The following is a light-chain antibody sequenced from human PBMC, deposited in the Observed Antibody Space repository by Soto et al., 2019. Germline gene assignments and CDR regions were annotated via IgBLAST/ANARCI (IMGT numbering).Light chain of an antibody. CDR1: SSDVGGYGF. Sequence: QSALTQPRSVSGSPGQSVTISCIGTSSDVGGYGFVSWYQQHPGKAPKLIIYDITKRTSDVPDRFSGSKSGNSASLTISGLQAEDEAEYFCCSYAGSYNLGVFGGGTKLTVL. V-gene: IGLV2-11*01. J-gene: IGLJ3*02. CDR3: CSYAGSYNLGV. CDR2: DIT.